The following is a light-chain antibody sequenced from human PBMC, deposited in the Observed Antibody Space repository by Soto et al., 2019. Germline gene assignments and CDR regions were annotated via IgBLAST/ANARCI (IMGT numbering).Light chain of an antibody. CDR2: GNN. J-gene: IGLJ1*01. Sequence: QSVLTQPPSVSRAPGQRVTLSCPGSSAHIGAAYNVDWYQQLPGTAHKLLIYGNNNRPLGGPARFSGSKSGSSASLAIAGLHAEDEGDYYCQCYESSLSGYVFGTGTKVTV. V-gene: IGLV1-40*01. CDR1: SAHIGAAYN. CDR3: QCYESSLSGYV.